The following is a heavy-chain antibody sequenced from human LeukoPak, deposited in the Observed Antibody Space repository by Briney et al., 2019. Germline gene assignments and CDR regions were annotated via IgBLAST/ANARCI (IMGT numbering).Heavy chain of an antibody. D-gene: IGHD5-18*01. CDR3: ARFHDVDTAMVQPLDY. J-gene: IGHJ4*02. V-gene: IGHV3-21*01. CDR2: ISSSSSYI. CDR1: GFTVSSYS. Sequence: GGSLRLSCAASGFTVSSYSMNWVRQAPGKGLEWVSSISSSSSYIYYADSVKGRFTISRDNAKNSLYLQMNSLRAEDTAVYYCARFHDVDTAMVQPLDYWGQGTLVTVSS.